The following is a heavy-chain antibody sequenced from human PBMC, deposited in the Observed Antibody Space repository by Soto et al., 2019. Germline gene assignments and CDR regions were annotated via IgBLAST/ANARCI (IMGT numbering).Heavy chain of an antibody. D-gene: IGHD4-17*01. CDR1: GYSFTGYW. CDR3: ARILSGDYGNYYYGMDV. J-gene: IGHJ6*02. V-gene: IGHV5-10-1*01. CDR2: IDPSDSYT. Sequence: GQTLNLFCKGSGYSFTGYWISWVRQMPGKGLEWMGRIDPSDSYTNYSPSFQGHVTISADKSISTAYLQWSSLKASDTAMYYCARILSGDYGNYYYGMDVWGQGTTVTGSS.